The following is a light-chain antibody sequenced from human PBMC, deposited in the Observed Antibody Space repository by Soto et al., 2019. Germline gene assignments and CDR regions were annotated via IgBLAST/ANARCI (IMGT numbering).Light chain of an antibody. V-gene: IGLV2-14*01. J-gene: IGLJ1*01. CDR1: SSDGGGYNY. Sequence: QSALTQPASVSGSPGQSITISCTGTSSDGGGYNYVSWYQQHPGKAPKLMIYEVSNRPSGVSNRFSGSKSGNTASLTISGLQAEDEADYYCSSYTSSFYVFGTGTKLTVL. CDR2: EVS. CDR3: SSYTSSFYV.